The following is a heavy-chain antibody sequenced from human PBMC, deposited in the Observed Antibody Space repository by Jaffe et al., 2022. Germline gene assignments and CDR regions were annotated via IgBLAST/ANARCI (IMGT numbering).Heavy chain of an antibody. CDR2: IIPIFGTA. Sequence: QVQLVQSGAEVKKPGSSVKVSCKASGGTFSSYAISWVRQAPGQGLEWMGGIIPIFGTANYAQKFQGRVTITADESTSTAYMELSSLRSEDTAVYYCATRGDNWNYRSNGWFDPWGQGTLVTVSS. J-gene: IGHJ5*02. V-gene: IGHV1-69*01. CDR1: GGTFSSYA. D-gene: IGHD1-7*01. CDR3: ATRGDNWNYRSNGWFDP.